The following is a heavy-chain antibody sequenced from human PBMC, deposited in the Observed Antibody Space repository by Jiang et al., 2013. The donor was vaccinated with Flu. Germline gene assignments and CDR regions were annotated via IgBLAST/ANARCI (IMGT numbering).Heavy chain of an antibody. V-gene: IGHV1-2*04. D-gene: IGHD5-18*01. Sequence: KPGASVKVSCKASGYTFTGYYMHWVRQAPGQGLEWMGWINPNSGGTNYAQKFQGWATMTRDTSISTAYMELSRLRSDDTAVYYCARASYGTFHYYYGMDVWGQGTTVTVSS. CDR2: INPNSGGT. J-gene: IGHJ6*02. CDR1: GYTFTGYY. CDR3: ARASYGTFHYYYGMDV.